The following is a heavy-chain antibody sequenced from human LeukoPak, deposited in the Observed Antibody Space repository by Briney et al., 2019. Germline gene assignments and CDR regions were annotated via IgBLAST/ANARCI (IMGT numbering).Heavy chain of an antibody. Sequence: SETLSLTCAVYGGSFSGYYWSWIRQPPGKGLEWIGEINHSGSTNYNPSLKSRVTISVDTSKNQFSLKLSSVTAADTAVYYCARDVPSPYYYDSSGYYTKYYYYYMDVWGKGTTVTVSS. V-gene: IGHV4-34*01. CDR2: INHSGST. J-gene: IGHJ6*03. D-gene: IGHD3-22*01. CDR3: ARDVPSPYYYDSSGYYTKYYYYYMDV. CDR1: GGSFSGYY.